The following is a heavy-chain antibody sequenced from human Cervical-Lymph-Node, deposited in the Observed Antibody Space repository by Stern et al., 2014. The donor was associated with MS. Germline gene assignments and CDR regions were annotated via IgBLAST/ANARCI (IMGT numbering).Heavy chain of an antibody. Sequence: EDQLVESGGGLVQPGGSLKLSCATSGFTFSASAMHWVRQASGKGLEWVGRVRGKANSYATTYAASMKGRFPISRDDSKNTAYLQMNSLKTEDTAVYYCTIDGSGWSYWGQGTLVTVSS. CDR2: VRGKANSYAT. J-gene: IGHJ4*02. CDR1: GFTFSASA. CDR3: TIDGSGWSY. V-gene: IGHV3-73*01. D-gene: IGHD6-19*01.